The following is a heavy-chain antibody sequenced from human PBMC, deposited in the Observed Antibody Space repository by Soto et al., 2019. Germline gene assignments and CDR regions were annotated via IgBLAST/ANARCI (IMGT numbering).Heavy chain of an antibody. CDR3: AREGVSTLHASNDAFDI. Sequence: WESXRLSCSASGVTGSSNYMIWVRHAPGKGLEWVSVIYSGGSTYYADSVKGRFTISRDNSKNTLYLQMNSLRAEDTAVYYCAREGVSTLHASNDAFDIWGQGTMVTVSS. CDR1: GVTGSSNY. D-gene: IGHD3-16*01. J-gene: IGHJ3*02. CDR2: IYSGGST. V-gene: IGHV3-53*01.